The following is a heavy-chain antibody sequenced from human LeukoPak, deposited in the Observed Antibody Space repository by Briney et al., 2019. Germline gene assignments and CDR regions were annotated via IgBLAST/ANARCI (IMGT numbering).Heavy chain of an antibody. CDR1: GFTVSNNY. CDR2: IYSGDNT. D-gene: IGHD3-16*01. V-gene: IGHV3-66*02. Sequence: GGSLRLSCAASGFTVSNNYMSWVRQAPGKGLEWVSVIYSGDNTYYVESVKGRFTISRDNSKNTLFLQMNRLRAEDTAVYYCAGRRVLDASFDYWGQGALVTVSS. CDR3: AGRRVLDASFDY. J-gene: IGHJ4*02.